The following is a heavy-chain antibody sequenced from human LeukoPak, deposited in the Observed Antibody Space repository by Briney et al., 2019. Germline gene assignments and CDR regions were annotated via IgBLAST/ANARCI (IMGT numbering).Heavy chain of an antibody. CDR3: ARTPTSRKRFLGGAAAGTDYYYSYYMDV. CDR2: INTSGST. D-gene: IGHD6-13*01. J-gene: IGHJ6*03. V-gene: IGHV4-4*07. Sequence: SETLSLTCTVSGGSISSYYWSWIRQPAGKGLEWIGRINTSGSTNYNPSLKSRVTMSVATSKNQFSLKLSSVTAADTAVYYCARTPTSRKRFLGGAAAGTDYYYSYYMDVWGKGTTVTISS. CDR1: GGSISSYY.